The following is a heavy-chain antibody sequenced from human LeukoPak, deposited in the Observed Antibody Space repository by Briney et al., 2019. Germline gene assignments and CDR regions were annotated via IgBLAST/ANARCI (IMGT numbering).Heavy chain of an antibody. CDR1: GFTFSNHW. CDR3: ARDRPYYYFDY. J-gene: IGHJ4*02. CDR2: IKQDGSEE. V-gene: IGHV3-7*04. D-gene: IGHD2-21*01. Sequence: GGSLRLSCAASGFTFSNHWLSWVRQAPGKGLEWVANIKQDGSEEYYVDPVKGRFTISRGNAKNSLYLQMNSLRAEDTAVYYCARDRPYYYFDYWGQGTLVTVSS.